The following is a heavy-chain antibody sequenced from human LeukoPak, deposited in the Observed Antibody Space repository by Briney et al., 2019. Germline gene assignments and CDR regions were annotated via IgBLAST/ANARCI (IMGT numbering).Heavy chain of an antibody. D-gene: IGHD6-19*01. CDR2: IYTSGST. CDR1: GGSISSYY. Sequence: SETLSLTCTVSGGSISSYYWSRIRQPAGKGLEWIGRIYTSGSTNYNPSLKSRVTMSVDTSKNQFSLKLSSVTAAHTAVYYCAAVAGSGEPFDYWGQGTLVTVSS. V-gene: IGHV4-4*07. J-gene: IGHJ4*02. CDR3: AAVAGSGEPFDY.